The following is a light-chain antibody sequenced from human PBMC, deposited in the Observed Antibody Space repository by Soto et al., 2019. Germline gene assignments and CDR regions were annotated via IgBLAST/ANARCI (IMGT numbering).Light chain of an antibody. Sequence: LSKSNGPMTLSPGESAALSGRAGQSVRSNFLAWYQQKPGQAPRLLIYGASNRATGIPDRFSGSGSGTDFTLTITRLEPEDFAMYYCQRYDSLRTFGQGTKVDIK. CDR3: QRYDSLRT. V-gene: IGKV3-20*01. CDR1: QSVRSNF. J-gene: IGKJ1*01. CDR2: GAS.